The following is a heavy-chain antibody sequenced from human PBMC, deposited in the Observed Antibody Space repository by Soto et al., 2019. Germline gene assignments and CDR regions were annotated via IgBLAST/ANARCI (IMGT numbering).Heavy chain of an antibody. CDR1: GFTFSSYG. D-gene: IGHD1-7*01. CDR2: IWYDGSNK. V-gene: IGHV3-33*01. J-gene: IGHJ6*02. Sequence: QVQLVESGGGVVQPGRSLRLSCAASGFTFSSYGMHWVRQAPGKGLEWVAVIWYDGSNKYYADSVKGRFTISRDNSKNTLYLQMNSLRAEDTAVYYCARGGGTTAHPIYYYYYGMDVWGQGTTVTVSS. CDR3: ARGGGTTAHPIYYYYYGMDV.